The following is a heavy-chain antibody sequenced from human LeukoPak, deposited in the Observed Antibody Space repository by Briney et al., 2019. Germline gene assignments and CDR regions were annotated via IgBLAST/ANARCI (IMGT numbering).Heavy chain of an antibody. CDR3: ARRRGDSSNFDY. D-gene: IGHD6-13*01. CDR1: GGSISSSSYY. CDR2: IFNSGST. Sequence: SETLSLTCTVSGGSISSSSYYWVWIRQPPGKGLEWIGNIFNSGSTYYNPSLKSRVTISLDTSKNQFSRKVSSVTAADTAVYYCARRRGDSSNFDYWGQGTRVTVSS. V-gene: IGHV4-39*01. J-gene: IGHJ4*02.